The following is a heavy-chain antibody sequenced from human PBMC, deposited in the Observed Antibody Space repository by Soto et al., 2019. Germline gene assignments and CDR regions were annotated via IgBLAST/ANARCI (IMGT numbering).Heavy chain of an antibody. V-gene: IGHV3-74*01. J-gene: IGHJ6*03. D-gene: IGHD6-13*01. CDR3: AAISSSSGRKPYYYYYYMDV. CDR1: GFTFSSYW. CDR2: INSDGSST. Sequence: GGSLSLSCAASGFTFSSYWMHWVRQAPGKGLVWVSRINSDGSSTSYADSVKGRFTISRDNAKNTLYLQMNSLRAEDTAVYYCAAISSSSGRKPYYYYYYMDVWGKGTTVTVSS.